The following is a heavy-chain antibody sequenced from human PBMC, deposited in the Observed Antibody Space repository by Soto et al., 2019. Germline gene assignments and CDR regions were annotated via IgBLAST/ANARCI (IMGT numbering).Heavy chain of an antibody. Sequence: QVQLVQSGAEVKKPGASVKVSCKASGYTCTTYDVNWMRQATGQGPEWLGWMNPYNGDTGYAQKFQGRVTLTRDTSMNTAYLELSSLTYEDTAVYYCARNRRETGDFDYWGQGTLVTVSS. J-gene: IGHJ4*02. CDR1: GYTCTTYD. D-gene: IGHD7-27*01. V-gene: IGHV1-8*02. CDR2: MNPYNGDT. CDR3: ARNRRETGDFDY.